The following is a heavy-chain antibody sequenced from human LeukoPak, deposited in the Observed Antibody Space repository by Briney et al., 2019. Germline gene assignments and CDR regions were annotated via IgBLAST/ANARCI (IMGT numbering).Heavy chain of an antibody. CDR3: AREFMGYCSGGSCFTFDP. J-gene: IGHJ5*02. D-gene: IGHD2-15*01. Sequence: SVTVSFTASGGTFIIYAISWVRQAPGQGLEWMGGIIPIFGTANYAQKFQGRVTITADESTSTAYMELSSLRSEDTAVYYCAREFMGYCSGGSCFTFDPWGQGTLVTVSS. CDR1: GGTFIIYA. CDR2: IIPIFGTA. V-gene: IGHV1-69*13.